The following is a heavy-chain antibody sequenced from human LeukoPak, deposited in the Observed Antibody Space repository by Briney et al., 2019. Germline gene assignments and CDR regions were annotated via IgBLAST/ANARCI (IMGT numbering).Heavy chain of an antibody. CDR3: TTDRDLRWFYF. D-gene: IGHD2-21*01. J-gene: IGHJ4*02. CDR2: FSHGGST. CDR1: DNSAYSTGFY. V-gene: IGHV4-39*07. Sequence: SETLSLTCTVYDNSAYSTGFYWGWIRQPPWKGLEWFGSFSHGGSTFYNPSLKSRATISGDTSERQFCLWLSSVTAADTAVYYCTTDRDLRWFYFWGRGTLVAVSS.